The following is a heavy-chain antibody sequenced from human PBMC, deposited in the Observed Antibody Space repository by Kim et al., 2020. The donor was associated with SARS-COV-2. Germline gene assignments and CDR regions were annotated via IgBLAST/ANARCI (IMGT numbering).Heavy chain of an antibody. Sequence: GGSLRLSCAASGFTFSSYAINWVRQAPGKGLESVSAISDNGGSTYYADPVKGRFTISRDNSKNTVYLQMRSLRVEDTAMYYCAKRQVPAATAPLERWGQGTLVIVSS. CDR3: AKRQVPAATAPLER. CDR2: ISDNGGST. D-gene: IGHD2-2*01. CDR1: GFTFSSYA. J-gene: IGHJ4*02. V-gene: IGHV3-23*01.